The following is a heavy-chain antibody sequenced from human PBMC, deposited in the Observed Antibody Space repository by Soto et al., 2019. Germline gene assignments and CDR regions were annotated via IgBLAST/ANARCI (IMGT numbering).Heavy chain of an antibody. CDR3: ARCPTPRGQRGYNWFDP. CDR1: GYTFTSYG. CDR2: ISAYNGST. D-gene: IGHD5-12*01. Sequence: ASVKVSCKASGYTFTSYGISWVRQAPGQGLEWMGWISAYNGSTNYAQKLQGRVTMTTDKSTSTAYMELRSLRSDDTAVYYCARCPTPRGQRGYNWFDPWGQGTLVTVSS. V-gene: IGHV1-18*01. J-gene: IGHJ5*02.